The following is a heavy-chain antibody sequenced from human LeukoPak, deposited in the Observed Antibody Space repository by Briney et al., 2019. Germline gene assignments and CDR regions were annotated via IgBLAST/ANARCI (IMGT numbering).Heavy chain of an antibody. CDR2: IYYSGST. J-gene: IGHJ5*02. CDR3: ARELVRAHRLDP. D-gene: IGHD2-8*02. CDR1: NGSISSGDYY. V-gene: IGHV4-30-4*08. Sequence: SETLSLTCTVSNGSISSGDYYWSWIRQPPGKGLEWIGYIYYSGSTYYNPSLKSRLTISVDTSKNQFSLNLSSVTAADTAVYYCARELVRAHRLDPWGQGTLVTVSS.